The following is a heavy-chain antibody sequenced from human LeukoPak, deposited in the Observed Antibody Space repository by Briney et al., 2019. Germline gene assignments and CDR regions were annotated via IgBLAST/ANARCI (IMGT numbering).Heavy chain of an antibody. CDR1: GYTFTGYY. CDR2: MNPNSGNT. V-gene: IGHV1-8*03. CDR3: ARRGITMVRGVIILDY. D-gene: IGHD3-10*01. Sequence: VASVKVSCKASGYTFTGYYMHWVRQAPGQGLEWMGWMNPNSGNTGYAQKFQGRVTITRNTSISTAYMELSSLRSEDTAVYYCARRGITMVRGVIILDYWGQGTLVTVSS. J-gene: IGHJ4*02.